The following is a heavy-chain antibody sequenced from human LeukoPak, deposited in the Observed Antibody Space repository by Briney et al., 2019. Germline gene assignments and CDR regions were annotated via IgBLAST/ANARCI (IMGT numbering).Heavy chain of an antibody. J-gene: IGHJ4*02. Sequence: SQTLSLTCAISGDSVSSNSAAWNWIRQSPARGLEWLGRTFYRATRSRPKWSYEYAVSVKSRITIKPDPSTNQFSLQLNSVTPEDTAIYYCARGMGPVTGRYYFDYWAQGTLVTVSS. D-gene: IGHD6-19*01. CDR3: ARGMGPVTGRYYFDY. V-gene: IGHV6-1*01. CDR1: GDSVSSNSAA. CDR2: TFYRATRSRPKWSY.